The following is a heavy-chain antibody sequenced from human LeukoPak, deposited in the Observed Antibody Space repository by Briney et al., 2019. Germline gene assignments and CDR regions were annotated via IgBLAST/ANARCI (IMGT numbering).Heavy chain of an antibody. CDR1: GGSISSGGYS. CDR3: ARGGYVGKFAFVI. Sequence: PSQTLSLTCAVSGGSISSGGYSWSWTRQPPGKGLEWIGYIYYSGSTYYNPSLKSRVTVSVARSKNQSVLKLSSVTGADTGVYYCARGGYVGKFAFVIWGQGTMVTVSS. D-gene: IGHD2-15*01. V-gene: IGHV4-30-4*07. CDR2: IYYSGST. J-gene: IGHJ3*02.